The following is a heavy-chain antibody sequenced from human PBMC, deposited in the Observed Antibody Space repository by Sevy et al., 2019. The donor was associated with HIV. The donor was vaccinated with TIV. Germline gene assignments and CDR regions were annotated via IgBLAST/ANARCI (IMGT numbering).Heavy chain of an antibody. Sequence: GGSLRLSCAASGFSLTTSDMHWVRQAPGKGLEWVAYVRNDGSNKYYADSVRDRFTIFRDSPKNTHYLQMNSLRDEDTAIYYCARGRKTTEEWLEELDYYYGLDVWGQGTTVTVSS. CDR1: GFSLTTSD. CDR3: ARGRKTTEEWLEELDYYYGLDV. J-gene: IGHJ6*02. V-gene: IGHV3-30*02. CDR2: VRNDGSNK. D-gene: IGHD2-8*01.